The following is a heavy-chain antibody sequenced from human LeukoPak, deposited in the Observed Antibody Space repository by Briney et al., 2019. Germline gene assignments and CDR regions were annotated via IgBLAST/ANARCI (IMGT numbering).Heavy chain of an antibody. CDR2: MSYDGSNK. V-gene: IGHV3-30*18. CDR3: AKDIVGSYYYGMDV. J-gene: IGHJ6*02. CDR1: GFAFRTCG. Sequence: GRSLRLSCAASGFAFRTCGMHWVRQAPGKGLEWVAVMSYDGSNKYHADSVKGRFTISRDNSKNTLYLQMNSLRAEDTAVYYCAKDIVGSYYYGMDVWGQGTTVTVSS. D-gene: IGHD1-26*01.